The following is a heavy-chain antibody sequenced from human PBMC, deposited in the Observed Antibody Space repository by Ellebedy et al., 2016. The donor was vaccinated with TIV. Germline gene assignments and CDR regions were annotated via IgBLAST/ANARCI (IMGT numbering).Heavy chain of an antibody. D-gene: IGHD6-19*01. Sequence: SETLSLTCTVSGGSISTTSYYWGWIRQPPGKGLEWIGSIYYRGRAYYNPSLKSRVTVSVDTSKNQLSLKLSYVTAADTAVYYCARDSSGRNYWGQGTLVTVSS. CDR3: ARDSSGRNY. CDR2: IYYRGRA. V-gene: IGHV4-39*02. CDR1: GGSISTTSYY. J-gene: IGHJ4*02.